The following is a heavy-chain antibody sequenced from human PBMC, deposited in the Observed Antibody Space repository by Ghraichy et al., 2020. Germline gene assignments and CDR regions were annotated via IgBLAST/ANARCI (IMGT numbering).Heavy chain of an antibody. V-gene: IGHV3-33*01. CDR1: GFTFSSYG. Sequence: SCAASGFTFSSYGMHWVRQAPGKGLEWVAVIWYDGSNKYYADSVKGRFTISRDNSKNTLYLQMNSLRAEDTAVYYCATLSTRIVGATEAIDYWGQGTLVTVSS. J-gene: IGHJ4*02. D-gene: IGHD1-26*01. CDR3: ATLSTRIVGATEAIDY. CDR2: IWYDGSNK.